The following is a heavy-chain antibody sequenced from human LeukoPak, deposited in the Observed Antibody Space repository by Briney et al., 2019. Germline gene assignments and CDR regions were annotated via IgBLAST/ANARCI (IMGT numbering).Heavy chain of an antibody. CDR3: AGVYDILTGSWFDP. J-gene: IGHJ5*02. V-gene: IGHV4-4*07. D-gene: IGHD3-9*01. CDR1: GGSMSSYY. CDR2: IYTSGST. Sequence: SETLSLTCTVSGGSMSSYYWSWIRQPAGKGLEWIGRIYTSGSTNYNPSLKSRVTMSVDTSKNQFSLKLSSVTAADTAVYYCAGVYDILTGSWFDPWGQGTLVTVSS.